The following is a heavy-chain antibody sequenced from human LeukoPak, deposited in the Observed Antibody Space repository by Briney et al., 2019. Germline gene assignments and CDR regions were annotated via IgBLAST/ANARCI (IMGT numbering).Heavy chain of an antibody. CDR2: IIPIFGTA. CDR3: ARVIEVRGVILGALDY. CDR1: GGTFSSYA. J-gene: IGHJ4*02. D-gene: IGHD3-10*01. Sequence: SVRVSCKASGGTFSSYAISWVRQAPGQGLEWMGGIIPIFGTANYAQKFQGRVTITADESTSTAYMELSSLRSEDTAVYYCARVIEVRGVILGALDYWGQGTLVTVSS. V-gene: IGHV1-69*01.